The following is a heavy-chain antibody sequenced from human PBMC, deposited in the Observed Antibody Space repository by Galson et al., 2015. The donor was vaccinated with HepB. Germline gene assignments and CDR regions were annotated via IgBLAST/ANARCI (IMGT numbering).Heavy chain of an antibody. D-gene: IGHD3-3*01. CDR1: GFTFSSYG. Sequence: SLRLSCAASGFTFSSYGMHWVRQAPGKGLEWVAVIWYDGSNKYYADSVKGRFTISRDNSKNTLYLQMNSLRAEDTAVYYCARDKRGLWSGYLDYWGQGTLVTVSS. J-gene: IGHJ4*02. V-gene: IGHV3-33*01. CDR3: ARDKRGLWSGYLDY. CDR2: IWYDGSNK.